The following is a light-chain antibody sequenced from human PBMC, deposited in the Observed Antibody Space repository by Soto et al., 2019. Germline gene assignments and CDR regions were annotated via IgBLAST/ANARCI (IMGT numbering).Light chain of an antibody. J-gene: IGKJ3*01. Sequence: MLLTHSPSSLSFSPAEGVTLSCRASQSVTVNSLAWYQQKPGQAPRLLIYAASTRAAAVPDRFTGSGSGTDFALTISRLEPEDFGVYYCQQYSDSPLTSGPGTKVDI. CDR3: QQYSDSPLT. CDR1: QSVTVNS. CDR2: AAS. V-gene: IGKV3-20*01.